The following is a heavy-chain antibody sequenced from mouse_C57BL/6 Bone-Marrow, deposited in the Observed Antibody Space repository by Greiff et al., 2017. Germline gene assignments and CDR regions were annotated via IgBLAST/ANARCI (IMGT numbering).Heavy chain of an antibody. CDR3: TRWEAIWDLAWFSY. Sequence: QVQLQQSGAELVRPGASVTLSCKASGYTFTDYEMHWVKQTPVHGLEWIGAIDPETGGTAYNQKFKGKAILTSDKSTSPAYVELRSLTSEDSAVYYCTRWEAIWDLAWFSYWGQGTLVTVSA. D-gene: IGHD4-1*01. J-gene: IGHJ3*01. CDR2: IDPETGGT. V-gene: IGHV1-15*01. CDR1: GYTFTDYE.